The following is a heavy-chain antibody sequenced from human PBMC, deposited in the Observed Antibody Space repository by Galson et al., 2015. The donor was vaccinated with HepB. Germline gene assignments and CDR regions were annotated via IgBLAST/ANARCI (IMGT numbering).Heavy chain of an antibody. CDR3: ARRDGYKRLDY. CDR1: GFTFSSYA. V-gene: IGHV3-30-3*01. D-gene: IGHD5-24*01. Sequence: SLRLSCAASGFTFSSYAMHWVRQAPGKGLEWVAVISYDGSNKYYADSVKGRFTISRDNSKNTLYLQMNSLRAEDTAVYYCARRDGYKRLDYWGQGTLVTVSS. CDR2: ISYDGSNK. J-gene: IGHJ4*02.